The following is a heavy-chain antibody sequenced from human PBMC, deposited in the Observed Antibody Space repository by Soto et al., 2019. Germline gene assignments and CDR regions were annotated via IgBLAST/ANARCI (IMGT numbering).Heavy chain of an antibody. Sequence: PXGSLALTSAASGFTFSSYCMSWFRQAPGKGLEWVANIKQDGSDKYYVDSVKGRFTVSRDNAKNSLYLQMNSLRAEDTAVYYCARDTSPRRADHWGQGTLVTVPP. CDR1: GFTFSSYC. CDR2: IKQDGSDK. D-gene: IGHD2-2*01. V-gene: IGHV3-7*01. J-gene: IGHJ1*01. CDR3: ARDTSPRRADH.